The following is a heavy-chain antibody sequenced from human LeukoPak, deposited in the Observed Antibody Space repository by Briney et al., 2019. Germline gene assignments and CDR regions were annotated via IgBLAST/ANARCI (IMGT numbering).Heavy chain of an antibody. CDR3: ARRRGYSNYEGYFDY. CDR2: IYPGDSDT. CDR1: GYSFTSYW. V-gene: IGHV5-51*01. J-gene: IGHJ4*02. D-gene: IGHD4-11*01. Sequence: GESLKISCKGSGYSFTSYWIGWVSQMPGKGLEWMGSIYPGDSDTRYSPSFQGQVTISADKSISTSYLQWSSLKASDTAMYYCARRRGYSNYEGYFDYWGQGTLVTVSS.